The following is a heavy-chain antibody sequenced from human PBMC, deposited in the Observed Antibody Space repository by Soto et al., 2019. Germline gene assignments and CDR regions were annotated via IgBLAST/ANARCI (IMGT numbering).Heavy chain of an antibody. J-gene: IGHJ5*02. CDR2: IYYSGNT. CDR1: GGSLGSTSYY. CDR3: ARALRFLEWPSGVDP. D-gene: IGHD3-3*01. V-gene: IGHV4-39*02. Sequence: NPSETLSLTCTVSGGSLGSTSYYWGWIRQPPGKGLVWIGSIYYSGNTYYNPSLQSRVAMSIDTSNNHFSLKLSSATAADTAVYYCARALRFLEWPSGVDPWGQGTLVTVSS.